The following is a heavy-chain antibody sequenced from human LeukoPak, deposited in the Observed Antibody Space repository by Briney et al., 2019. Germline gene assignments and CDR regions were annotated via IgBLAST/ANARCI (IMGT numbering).Heavy chain of an antibody. CDR2: IYYSGST. CDR1: GGSISSSSYY. J-gene: IGHJ4*02. Sequence: SETLSLTCAVSGGSISSSSYYWGWIRQPPGKGLEWIGSIYYSGSTYYNPSLKSRVTISVDTSKNQFSLKLSSVTAADTAVYFCARTRRDGYSLYYFDYWGQGTLVTVSS. D-gene: IGHD5-24*01. CDR3: ARTRRDGYSLYYFDY. V-gene: IGHV4-39*01.